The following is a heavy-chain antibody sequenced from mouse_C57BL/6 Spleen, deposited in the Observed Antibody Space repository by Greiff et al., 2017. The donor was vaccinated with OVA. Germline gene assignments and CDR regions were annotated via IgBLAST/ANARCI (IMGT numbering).Heavy chain of an antibody. J-gene: IGHJ2*01. CDR3: ARLGMDGNYGDY. Sequence: QVQLQQSGAELVKPGASVKISCKASGYAFSSYWMNWVKQRPGKGLEWIGQIYPGDGDTNYNGKFKGKATLTADKSSSTAYMQLSSLTSEDSAVYFCARLGMDGNYGDYWGQGTTLTVSS. CDR1: GYAFSSYW. CDR2: IYPGDGDT. D-gene: IGHD2-1*01. V-gene: IGHV1-80*01.